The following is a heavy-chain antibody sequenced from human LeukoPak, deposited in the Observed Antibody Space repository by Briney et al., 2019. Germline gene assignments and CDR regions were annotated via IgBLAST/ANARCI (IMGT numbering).Heavy chain of an antibody. CDR3: ARGRDSAFDV. D-gene: IGHD6-25*01. CDR1: GDSVSTSGVA. Sequence: SQTLSLTCAISGDSVSTSGVAWNWVRQSPSRGLEWLGRTYYTSKWNTDYDVSVTSRVVVNPDTSKNQFSLQLNSVTSEATAVYYCARGRDSAFDVWGQGTMVTVSS. V-gene: IGHV6-1*01. CDR2: TYYTSKWNT. J-gene: IGHJ3*01.